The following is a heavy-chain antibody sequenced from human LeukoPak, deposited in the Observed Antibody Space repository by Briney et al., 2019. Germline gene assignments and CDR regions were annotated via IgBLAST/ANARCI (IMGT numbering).Heavy chain of an antibody. V-gene: IGHV4-34*01. J-gene: IGHJ4*02. CDR2: INHSGST. Sequence: SSETLSLTCAVYGGSFSGYYWSWIRQPPGKGLEWIGEINHSGSTNYNPSLKSRVTISVDTSKNQFSLKLSSVTAADTAMYYCARGRGTTVTTTYLFDYWGQGTLVTVSS. CDR3: ARGRGTTVTTTYLFDY. D-gene: IGHD4-17*01. CDR1: GGSFSGYY.